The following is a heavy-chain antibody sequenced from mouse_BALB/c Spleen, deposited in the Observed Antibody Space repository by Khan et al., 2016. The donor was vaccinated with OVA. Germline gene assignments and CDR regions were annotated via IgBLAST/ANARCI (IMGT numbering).Heavy chain of an antibody. Sequence: EVELVESGGGLVQPGGSRKLSCAASGFTFSDYGMAWVRQAPGKGPEWVAFISTLAYSIYYADTVTGRFPISRENAKNTLYMEMSSLRSEDTAMYYCARGLRLLAYWGQGTLVTVSA. J-gene: IGHJ3*01. V-gene: IGHV5-15*02. CDR3: ARGLRLLAY. CDR1: GFTFSDYG. CDR2: ISTLAYSI. D-gene: IGHD1-2*01.